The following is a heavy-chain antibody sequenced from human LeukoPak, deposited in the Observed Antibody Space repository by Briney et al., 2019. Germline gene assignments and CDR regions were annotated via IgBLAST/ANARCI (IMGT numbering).Heavy chain of an antibody. D-gene: IGHD1-26*01. CDR2: INPNSGGT. CDR1: GYTFTGYY. CDR3: ARRPSGSYYVIPAPFDY. J-gene: IGHJ4*02. Sequence: ASVKVSCKASGYTFTGYYMHWVRQAPGQGLEWMGWINPNSGGTNYAQKFQGRVTMTRDTSISTAYMELSRLRSDDTAVYYCARRPSGSYYVIPAPFDYWGQGTLVTVSS. V-gene: IGHV1-2*02.